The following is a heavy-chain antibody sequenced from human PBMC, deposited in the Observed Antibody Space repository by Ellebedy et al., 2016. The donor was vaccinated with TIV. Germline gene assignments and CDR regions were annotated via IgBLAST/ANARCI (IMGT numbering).Heavy chain of an antibody. Sequence: GESLKISCKGSGYSFTSYWIGWVRQMPGKGLEWMGIIYPGDSGTRYSPSFQGQVTISADKSISTAYLQWSSLKASDTAMYYCARAGGYERGWFYFDYWGQGTLVTVSS. CDR1: GYSFTSYW. CDR3: ARAGGYERGWFYFDY. J-gene: IGHJ4*02. V-gene: IGHV5-51*01. CDR2: IYPGDSGT. D-gene: IGHD5-12*01.